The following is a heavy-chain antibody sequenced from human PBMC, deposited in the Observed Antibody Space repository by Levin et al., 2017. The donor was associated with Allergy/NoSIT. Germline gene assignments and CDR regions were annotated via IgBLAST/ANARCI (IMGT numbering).Heavy chain of an antibody. Sequence: PGGSLRLSCAASGFTFSSYAMSWVRQAPGKGLEWVSGIGESGGGTYYADSVKGRFTISRDNSKNTLHLQMNSLRAEDTALYYCARKWTLSSGWHACDYWGQGTLVTVSS. V-gene: IGHV3-23*01. CDR3: ARKWTLSSGWHACDY. CDR2: IGESGGGT. CDR1: GFTFSSYA. J-gene: IGHJ4*02. D-gene: IGHD6-25*01.